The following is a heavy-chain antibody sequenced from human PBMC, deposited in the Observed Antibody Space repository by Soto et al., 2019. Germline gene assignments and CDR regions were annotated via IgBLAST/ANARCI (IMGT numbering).Heavy chain of an antibody. V-gene: IGHV3-21*01. J-gene: IGHJ6*02. CDR3: ARDPQGVVNYYYYYGMDF. Sequence: GGSLRLSCAASQFTFSVYTMNWVRQAPGKGLEWVSSISGSSDYIYYADSVKGRFTISRDNAKKSLYLLMNSLRAEDTAVYYCARDPQGVVNYYYYYGMDFWGQGTTVTVSS. D-gene: IGHD3-3*01. CDR1: QFTFSVYT. CDR2: ISGSSDYI.